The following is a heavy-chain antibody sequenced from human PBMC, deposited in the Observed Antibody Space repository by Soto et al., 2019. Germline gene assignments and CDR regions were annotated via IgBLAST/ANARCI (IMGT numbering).Heavy chain of an antibody. CDR3: ARHDYCGFGL. CDR1: GGSISRSSYY. J-gene: IGHJ4*02. V-gene: IGHV4-39*01. CDR2: IYYSGST. Sequence: SETLSLTCTVSGGSISRSSYYWGWIRQPPGKGLEWIGSIYYSGSTYYNPSLKSRVTISVDTSKNQFSLKLSSVTAADTAVYYCARHDYCGFGLWGQGTLVT. D-gene: IGHD4-17*01.